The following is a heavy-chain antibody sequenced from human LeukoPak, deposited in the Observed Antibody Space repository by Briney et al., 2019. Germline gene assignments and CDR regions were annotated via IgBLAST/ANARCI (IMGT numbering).Heavy chain of an antibody. CDR1: GFTFRTYS. J-gene: IGHJ6*02. D-gene: IGHD1-26*01. CDR2: ISTTSSYI. V-gene: IGHV3-21*01. Sequence: GGSLRLSCAASGFTFRTYSMNWVRQAPGKGLEWVSSISTTSSYIYYADSVKGRFTISRDNAKNSLYLQMNSLRAEDTAVYYCARGLVELDIPGNYYGMDVWGQGTTVTVSS. CDR3: ARGLVELDIPGNYYGMDV.